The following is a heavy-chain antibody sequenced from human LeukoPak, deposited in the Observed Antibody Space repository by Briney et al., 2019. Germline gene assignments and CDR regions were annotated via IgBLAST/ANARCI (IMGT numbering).Heavy chain of an antibody. J-gene: IGHJ4*02. D-gene: IGHD3-16*01. CDR1: GGSISSGGYY. CDR2: IYYSGST. CDR3: ARSRGGAWVSPYYFDY. Sequence: SETLSLTCTVSGGSISSGGYYWSWIRQHPGKGLEWIGYIYYSGSTYYNPSLKSRVTISVDTSKNQFSLKLSSVTAADTAVYYCARSRGGAWVSPYYFDYWGQGTLVTVSS. V-gene: IGHV4-31*03.